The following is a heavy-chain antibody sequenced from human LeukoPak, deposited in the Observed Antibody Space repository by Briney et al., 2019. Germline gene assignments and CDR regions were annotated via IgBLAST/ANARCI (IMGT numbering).Heavy chain of an antibody. J-gene: IGHJ4*02. Sequence: ASVKVSCKASGYTFTSYYMHWVRQAPGQGLEWMGIINPSGGSTSYAQKFQGRVTMTRDTSTSTVYMELSSLRSEDTAVYYCARMGAAAGTGYYFDYWGQGTLVTVSS. CDR1: GYTFTSYY. CDR3: ARMGAAAGTGYYFDY. V-gene: IGHV1-46*01. CDR2: INPSGGST. D-gene: IGHD6-13*01.